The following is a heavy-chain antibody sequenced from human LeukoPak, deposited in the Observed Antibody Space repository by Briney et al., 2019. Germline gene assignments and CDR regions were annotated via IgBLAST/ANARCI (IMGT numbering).Heavy chain of an antibody. CDR2: IFYSGAT. D-gene: IGHD3-22*01. CDR3: ARDSGGPYDSSGFDY. J-gene: IGHJ4*02. V-gene: IGHV4-59*01. Sequence: GSLRLSCAASGFTFSSYSMNWIRQSPGKGLEWIGYIFYSGATNYNPSLKSRVTISVDTSKNQLSLKLNSVTAADTAVYYCARDSGGPYDSSGFDYWGQGTLVTVSS. CDR1: GFTFSSYS.